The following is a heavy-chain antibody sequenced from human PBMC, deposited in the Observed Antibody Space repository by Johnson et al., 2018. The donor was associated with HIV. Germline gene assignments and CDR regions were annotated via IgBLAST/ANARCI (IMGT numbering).Heavy chain of an antibody. CDR2: VSYDGSRK. CDR3: TTDANWNYGQGAFDV. J-gene: IGHJ3*01. Sequence: QVPLLESGGGVVQPGRSLPLSCAASGFSFSSYAMHWVRQAPGKGLECVAVVSYDGSRKYYADSVKGRFTISRVNSKNMLYLQMNSLKTEDTAIYCCTTDANWNYGQGAFDVWGQGTTVTVSS. CDR1: GFSFSSYA. V-gene: IGHV3-30*04. D-gene: IGHD1-7*01.